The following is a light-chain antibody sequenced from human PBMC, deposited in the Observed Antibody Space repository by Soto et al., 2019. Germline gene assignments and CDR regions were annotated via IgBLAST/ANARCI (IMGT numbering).Light chain of an antibody. V-gene: IGLV2-8*01. J-gene: IGLJ1*01. CDR2: EVS. CDR1: SSDVGGYNY. Sequence: QSVLTQPPSASGSPGQSVTISCTATSSDVGGYNYVSWYQQHPGKAPKLMIYEVSKRPSGVPDRFSGSKSGNTASLTVSGLQAEDEADYYCNSYAGSNVYVFGTGTKVTVL. CDR3: NSYAGSNVYV.